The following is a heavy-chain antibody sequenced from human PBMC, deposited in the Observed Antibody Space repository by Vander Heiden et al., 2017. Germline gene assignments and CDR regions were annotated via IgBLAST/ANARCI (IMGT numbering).Heavy chain of an antibody. D-gene: IGHD3-3*01. Sequence: EVQLLESGGGLVQPGGSLRLSCAASGFTFSSYAMSWVRQAPGKGLEWVSAISGSGGSTYYADAVKGRFTISRDNSKNTLYLQMNSLRAEDTAVYYCAKDGQLRFLEWLGGMDVWGQGTTVTVSS. CDR1: GFTFSSYA. J-gene: IGHJ6*02. CDR2: ISGSGGST. V-gene: IGHV3-23*01. CDR3: AKDGQLRFLEWLGGMDV.